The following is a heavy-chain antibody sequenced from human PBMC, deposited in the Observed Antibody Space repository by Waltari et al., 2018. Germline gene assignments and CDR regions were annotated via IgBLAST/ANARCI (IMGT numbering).Heavy chain of an antibody. CDR1: GFTFRSYA. Sequence: EVQLLESGGGLVQPGGSLRLSCAAAGFTFRSYAMSCVSQAPGKGLEWVSAISGSGGSTYYADSVKGRFTISRDNSKNTLYLQMNSLRAEDTAVYYCAKDQAAVAGLFDYWGQGTLVTVSS. D-gene: IGHD6-19*01. V-gene: IGHV3-23*01. CDR3: AKDQAAVAGLFDY. CDR2: ISGSGGST. J-gene: IGHJ4*02.